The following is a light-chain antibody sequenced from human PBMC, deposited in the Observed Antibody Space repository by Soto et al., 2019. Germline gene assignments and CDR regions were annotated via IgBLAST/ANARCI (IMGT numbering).Light chain of an antibody. Sequence: DIQMTQSPSTLSGSVGDRVTITCRASQTISSWLAWYQQKPGKAPKLLIYKASTLKSGVPSRFSGSGSGTEFTLTICSLQPEDIATYYCQQYDNLPPTWTFGQGTKVEIE. CDR2: KAS. J-gene: IGKJ1*01. CDR1: QTISSW. CDR3: QQYDNLPPTWT. V-gene: IGKV1-5*03.